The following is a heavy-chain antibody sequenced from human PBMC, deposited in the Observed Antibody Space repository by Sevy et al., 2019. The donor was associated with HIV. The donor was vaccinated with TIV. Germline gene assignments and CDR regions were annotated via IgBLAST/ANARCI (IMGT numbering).Heavy chain of an antibody. V-gene: IGHV3-30-3*01. CDR2: ISYDGSNK. CDR1: GFTFSSYA. J-gene: IGHJ4*02. D-gene: IGHD3-10*01. CDR3: ARGPYSMVRGFIPKYYFDY. Sequence: GGSLRLSCAASGFTFSSYAMHWVRQAPGKGLEWVAVISYDGSNKYYADSVKGRFTISRDNSKNTLYLQMNSLRAEDSAVYYCARGPYSMVRGFIPKYYFDYWGQGTLVTVSS.